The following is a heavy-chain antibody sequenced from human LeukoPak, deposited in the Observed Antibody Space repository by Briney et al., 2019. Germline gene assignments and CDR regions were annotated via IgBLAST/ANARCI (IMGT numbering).Heavy chain of an antibody. J-gene: IGHJ5*02. Sequence: SETLSLTCTVSGGSISSYYWSWIRQPPGKGLEWIGYIYYSGSTNYNPSLKSRVTISVDTSKNQFSLKLSSVTAADTAVYYCARDTRYCSSTSCFRWSDPWGQGTLVTVSS. V-gene: IGHV4-59*12. CDR2: IYYSGST. D-gene: IGHD2-2*01. CDR1: GGSISSYY. CDR3: ARDTRYCSSTSCFRWSDP.